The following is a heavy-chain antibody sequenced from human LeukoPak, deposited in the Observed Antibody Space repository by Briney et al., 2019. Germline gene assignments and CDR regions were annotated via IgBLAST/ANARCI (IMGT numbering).Heavy chain of an antibody. J-gene: IGHJ4*02. CDR2: INPSGGST. V-gene: IGHV1-46*01. CDR1: GYTFTSYY. CDR3: ASDRSLVTAVSGSMNY. Sequence: ASVKVSCKASGYTFTSYYMHWVRRAPGQGLEWMGIINPSGGSTSYAQKFQGRVTMTRDTSTSTVYMELSSLRSEDTAVYYCASDRSLVTAVSGSMNYWGQGTLVTVSS. D-gene: IGHD6-19*01.